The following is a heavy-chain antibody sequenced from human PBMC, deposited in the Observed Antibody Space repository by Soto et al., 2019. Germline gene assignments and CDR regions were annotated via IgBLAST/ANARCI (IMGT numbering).Heavy chain of an antibody. CDR2: IYPGDSDT. CDR3: ARPRSSSRNYYGMDV. D-gene: IGHD6-13*01. V-gene: IGHV5-51*03. J-gene: IGHJ6*02. CDR1: GYSFTSYW. Sequence: EVQLVQSGAEVKKPGESLKISCKGSGYSFTSYWIGWVRQMPGKGLESMGIIYPGDSDTKYSPSFQGQVNISTDKSISTAYLQWSSLKASDTAMYYCARPRSSSRNYYGMDVWGQGTTVTVSS.